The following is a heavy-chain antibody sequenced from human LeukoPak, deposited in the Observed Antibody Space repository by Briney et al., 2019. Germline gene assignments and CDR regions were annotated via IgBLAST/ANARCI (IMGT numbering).Heavy chain of an antibody. D-gene: IGHD1-1*01. CDR2: IYSGGST. J-gene: IGHJ5*02. V-gene: IGHV3-53*01. CDR3: ARDFNNWNDNWFDP. Sequence: PSGGSLRLSCAASGFTVSSNYMSWVRQAPGKGLERVSVIYSGGSTYYADSVKGRFTISRDNSKNTLYLQMNSLRAEDTAVYYCARDFNNWNDNWFDPWGQGTLVTVSS. CDR1: GFTVSSNY.